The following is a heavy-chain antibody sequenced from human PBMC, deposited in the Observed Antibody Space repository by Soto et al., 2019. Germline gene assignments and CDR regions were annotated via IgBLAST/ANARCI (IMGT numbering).Heavy chain of an antibody. Sequence: QVQLQESGPGLVKPSQTLSLTCTVSGGSISSGDYYWSWIRQPPGKGLEWSGYIYYSGSTYYNPSLKSRVTISVDRSKNQFSLKLSSVTAADTAVYYCARDHVQSAYYYGMDVWGQGTTVTVSS. V-gene: IGHV4-30-4*01. CDR1: GGSISSGDYY. D-gene: IGHD4-4*01. CDR3: ARDHVQSAYYYGMDV. J-gene: IGHJ6*02. CDR2: IYYSGST.